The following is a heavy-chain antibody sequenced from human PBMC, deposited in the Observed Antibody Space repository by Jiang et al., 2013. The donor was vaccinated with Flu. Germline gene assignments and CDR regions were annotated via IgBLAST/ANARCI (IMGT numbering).Heavy chain of an antibody. J-gene: IGHJ6*02. CDR1: GGSISSYY. CDR3: ARIAAARGXTPNYYYYYGMDV. CDR2: IYYSGST. V-gene: IGHV4-59*08. D-gene: IGHD6-13*01. Sequence: GSGLVKPSETLSLTCTVSGGSISSYYWSWIRQPPGKGLEWIGYIYYSGSTNYNPSLKSRVTISVDTSKNQFSLKLSSVTAADTAVYYCARIAAARGXTPNYYYYYGMDVVGPRDHGH.